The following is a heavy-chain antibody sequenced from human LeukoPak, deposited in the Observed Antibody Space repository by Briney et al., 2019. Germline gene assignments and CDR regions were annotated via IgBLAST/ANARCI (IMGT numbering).Heavy chain of an antibody. CDR1: GFTFDDYT. Sequence: PGGSLRLSCAASGFTFDDYTMHWVRQLPGMGLEWVSGITWNSDSTDYADSVKGRFTISRDNAKNSLYLETNSLRADDTALYYCAKGNWGNPFDIWGQGTMVTVFS. CDR3: AKGNWGNPFDI. J-gene: IGHJ3*02. V-gene: IGHV3-9*01. D-gene: IGHD7-27*01. CDR2: ITWNSDST.